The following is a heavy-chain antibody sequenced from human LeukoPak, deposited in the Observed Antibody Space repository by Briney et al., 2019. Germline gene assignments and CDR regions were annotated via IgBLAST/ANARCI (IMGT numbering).Heavy chain of an antibody. CDR2: IWYDGSNK. J-gene: IGHJ4*02. CDR3: ARGRELLLDY. Sequence: PGGSLRLSCAASGFTFSSYAMSWVRQAPGKGLEWVAVIWYDGSNKYYADSVRGRFTISRDNSKNTLYLQMNSLRAEDTAVYYCARGRELLLDYWGQGTLVTVSS. V-gene: IGHV3-33*08. CDR1: GFTFSSYA. D-gene: IGHD1-26*01.